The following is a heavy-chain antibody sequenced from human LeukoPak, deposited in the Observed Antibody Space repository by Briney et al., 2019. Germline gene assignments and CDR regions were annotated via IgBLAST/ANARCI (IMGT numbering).Heavy chain of an antibody. CDR3: ARSPETGGKYYYMDV. CDR1: GFTFSSYA. CDR2: ISGSGGST. D-gene: IGHD1-26*01. J-gene: IGHJ6*03. V-gene: IGHV3-23*01. Sequence: GGSLRLSCAASGFTFSSYAMSWVRQAPGKGLEWVSAISGSGGSTYYADSVKGRFTISRDNSQNTLYLQMNSLRAEDSAVYYCARSPETGGKYYYMDVWGKGTTVTVSS.